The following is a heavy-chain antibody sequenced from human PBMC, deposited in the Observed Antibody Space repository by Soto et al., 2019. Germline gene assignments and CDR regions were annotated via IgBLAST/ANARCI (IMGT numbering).Heavy chain of an antibody. D-gene: IGHD3-16*01. J-gene: IGHJ6*02. CDR3: AKHLTFDYAYGVDV. CDR1: GFTFSSFA. V-gene: IGHV3-23*01. CDR2: ISGSGDST. Sequence: PGGSLRLSCAASGFTFSSFAMNWVRQAPGKGLEWVSYISGSGDSTYYADSVKGRFTISRANDINTLYLQMNSLRAEDTAVYYFAKHLTFDYAYGVDVWGQGTTVTVSS.